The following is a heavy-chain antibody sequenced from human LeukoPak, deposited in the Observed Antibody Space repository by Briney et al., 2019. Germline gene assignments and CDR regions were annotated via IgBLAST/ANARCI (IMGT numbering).Heavy chain of an antibody. CDR1: GFTFSSYA. CDR3: AKEAGHWDFDY. V-gene: IGHV3-23*01. Sequence: GGSLRLSCAASGFTFSSYAMSWLRQAPGKGLEGVSTVSANGVGTYYTDSVKGRFTISRDNSKNTLYLQMNSLRAEDTAVYHCAKEAGHWDFDYWGQGTLVTVSS. CDR2: VSANGVGT. D-gene: IGHD7-27*01. J-gene: IGHJ4*02.